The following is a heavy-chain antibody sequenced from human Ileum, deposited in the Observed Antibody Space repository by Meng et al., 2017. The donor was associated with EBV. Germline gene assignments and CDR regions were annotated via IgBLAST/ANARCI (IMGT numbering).Heavy chain of an antibody. Sequence: QGQLQEAGPGLVKPSAALSLTCNGSGGYVSISSYYWSWTRQPPGKGLEWIGYIYYSGTTNYNPSLESRVTISVDTSKNQFSLKLRSVAASDTAVYYCARGWDTAMDSGWGQGTLVTVSS. J-gene: IGHJ4*02. CDR2: IYYSGTT. CDR1: GGYVSISSYY. CDR3: ARGWDTAMDSG. D-gene: IGHD5-18*01. V-gene: IGHV4-61*01.